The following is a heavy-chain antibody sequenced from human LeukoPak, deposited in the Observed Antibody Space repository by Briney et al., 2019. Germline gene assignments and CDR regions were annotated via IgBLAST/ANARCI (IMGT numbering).Heavy chain of an antibody. D-gene: IGHD2-2*02. CDR1: GFTFSSYA. J-gene: IGHJ4*02. CDR3: ARDSRYIVVVPAAILDY. CDR2: ISYGGSNE. Sequence: GRSLRLSCAASGFTFSSYAMHWVRQAPGKGLEWVAVISYGGSNEYYADSVKGRFTISRDNSKNTLYLQMNSLRAEDTAVYYCARDSRYIVVVPAAILDYWGQGTLVTVSS. V-gene: IGHV3-30-3*01.